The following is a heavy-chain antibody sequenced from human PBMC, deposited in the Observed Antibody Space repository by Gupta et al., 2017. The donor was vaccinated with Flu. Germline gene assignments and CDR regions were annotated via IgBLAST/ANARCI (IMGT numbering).Heavy chain of an antibody. Sequence: EVQLVESGGGLVKPGGSLRLSCAASGFTFSSYSMNWVRQAPGKGLEWVSSISSSSSYIYYADSVKGRFTISRDNAKNSLYLQMNSLRAEDTAVYYCASLFGVAAAGTPYYGMDVWGQGTTVTVSS. J-gene: IGHJ6*02. CDR3: ASLFGVAAAGTPYYGMDV. CDR1: GFTFSSYS. D-gene: IGHD6-13*01. V-gene: IGHV3-21*01. CDR2: ISSSSSYI.